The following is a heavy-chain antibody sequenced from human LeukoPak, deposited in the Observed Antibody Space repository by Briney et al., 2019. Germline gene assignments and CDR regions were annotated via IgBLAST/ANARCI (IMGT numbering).Heavy chain of an antibody. CDR3: ARAWKSYSSNFDYYYGMDV. V-gene: IGHV4-59*01. Sequence: SETLSLTCTASSGSISSYYWSWIRQPPGKGLEWIGYIYYSGSTNYNPSLKSRVTISVDTSKNQFSLKLSSVTAADTAVYYCARAWKSYSSNFDYYYGMDVWGQGTTVTVSS. CDR2: IYYSGST. J-gene: IGHJ6*02. CDR1: SGSISSYY. D-gene: IGHD6-13*01.